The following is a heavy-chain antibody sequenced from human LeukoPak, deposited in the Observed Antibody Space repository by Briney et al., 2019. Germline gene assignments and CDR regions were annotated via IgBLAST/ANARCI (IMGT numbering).Heavy chain of an antibody. CDR1: GFTFSSYG. D-gene: IGHD1-26*01. Sequence: PGGSLRLSRAASGFTFSSYGMHWVRQAPGKGLEWVAVISYDGSNKYYADSVKGRFTISRDNSKNTLYLQMNSLRAEDTAVYYCAKEEQVGAFDYWGQGTLVTVSS. CDR2: ISYDGSNK. V-gene: IGHV3-30*18. CDR3: AKEEQVGAFDY. J-gene: IGHJ4*02.